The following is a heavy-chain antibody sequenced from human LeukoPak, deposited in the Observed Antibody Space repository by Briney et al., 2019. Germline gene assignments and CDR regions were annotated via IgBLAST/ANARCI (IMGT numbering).Heavy chain of an antibody. J-gene: IGHJ4*02. CDR3: ARPGYSSLYLYFDY. Sequence: SETLSLTCTVSGGSISSSSYYWGWIRQPPGKGLEWIGSIYYSGSTYYNPSLKSRVTISVDTSKNQFSLKLSSVTAADTAVYYCARPGYSSLYLYFDYWGQGTLVTVSS. D-gene: IGHD6-13*01. V-gene: IGHV4-39*01. CDR1: GGSISSSSYY. CDR2: IYYSGST.